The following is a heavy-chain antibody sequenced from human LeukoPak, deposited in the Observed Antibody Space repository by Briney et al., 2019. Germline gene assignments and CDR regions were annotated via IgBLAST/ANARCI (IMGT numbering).Heavy chain of an antibody. CDR1: GFTFSNYW. D-gene: IGHD3-10*01. V-gene: IGHV3-7*01. CDR2: IKQDGSEK. CDR3: ARDKGAGENFDY. Sequence: PRGSLRLSCAASGFTFSNYWMSWVRQAPGKGLEWVANIKQDGSEKYYVDSVKGRFTISRDNAKNSLYLQMNSLRAEDTAVYYCARDKGAGENFDYWGQGALVTVSS. J-gene: IGHJ4*02.